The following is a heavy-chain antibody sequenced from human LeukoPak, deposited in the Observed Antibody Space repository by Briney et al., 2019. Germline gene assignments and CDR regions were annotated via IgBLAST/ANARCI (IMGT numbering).Heavy chain of an antibody. CDR2: ISVYNGNT. CDR3: ARDIAAAPDHFQH. D-gene: IGHD6-13*01. V-gene: IGHV1-18*01. CDR1: GYTFTSYG. J-gene: IGHJ1*01. Sequence: ASVKVSCKAFGYTFTSYGISWVRQAPGQGLEWMGWISVYNGNTNYAQKLQGRVTMTTDTSTSTAYMELRSLRSDDTAVYYCARDIAAAPDHFQHWGQGTLVTVSS.